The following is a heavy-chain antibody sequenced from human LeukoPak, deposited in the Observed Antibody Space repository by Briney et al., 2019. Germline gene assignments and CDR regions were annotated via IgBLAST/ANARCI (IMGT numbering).Heavy chain of an antibody. CDR3: ARWHSSSWYRWFDP. CDR2: INPNSGGT. CDR1: GYTFISYG. J-gene: IGHJ5*02. Sequence: GASVKVSCKASGYTFISYGITWVRQAPGQGLEWMGWINPNSGGTNYAQKFQGRVTMTRDTSISTAYMELSRLRSDDTAVYYCARWHSSSWYRWFDPWGQGTLVTVSS. V-gene: IGHV1-2*02. D-gene: IGHD6-13*01.